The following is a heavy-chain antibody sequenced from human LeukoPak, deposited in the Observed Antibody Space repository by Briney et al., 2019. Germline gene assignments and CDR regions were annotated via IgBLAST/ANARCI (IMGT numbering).Heavy chain of an antibody. D-gene: IGHD1-26*01. CDR3: AYSGSYGHLGY. J-gene: IGHJ4*02. V-gene: IGHV4-39*01. CDR1: GGSISSNAYY. Sequence: KTSETLSLTCTVSGGSISSNAYYWAWIRQPPGKGLEWIGSIYSSVSTYYNPSLKSRVTISVDTSKNQFSLRLSSVTAADTALYYCAYSGSYGHLGYWGQGIRVTVSS. CDR2: IYSSVST.